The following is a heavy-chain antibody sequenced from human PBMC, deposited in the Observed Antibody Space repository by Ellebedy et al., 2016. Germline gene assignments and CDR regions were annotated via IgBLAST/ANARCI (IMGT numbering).Heavy chain of an antibody. CDR1: GFTFSSYS. CDR3: AKGKQGPRPGGMDV. CDR2: ISSSSTYI. Sequence: GESLKISXAASGFTFSSYSMHWVRQAPGKGLDWVSSISSSSTYIYYADSVRGRFTVSRDNAKSSLYLQMNSLRVEDTAVYYCAKGKQGPRPGGMDVWGQGTTVTVSS. D-gene: IGHD1-14*01. J-gene: IGHJ6*02. V-gene: IGHV3-21*06.